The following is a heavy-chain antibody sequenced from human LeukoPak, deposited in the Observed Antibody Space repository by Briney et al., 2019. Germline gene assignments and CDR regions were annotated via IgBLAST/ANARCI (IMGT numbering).Heavy chain of an antibody. CDR3: ARDQGYSSV. V-gene: IGHV3-7*01. Sequence: GGSLRLSCAASGFRFSTFWMSWVRQAPGKGLEWVANIKQDGSEKSYVDSVKGRFTISRDNAKNSLFLQINSLRAEDTAVYYCARDQGYSSVWGQGTLVTVTP. CDR2: IKQDGSEK. J-gene: IGHJ4*02. CDR1: GFRFSTFW. D-gene: IGHD6-19*01.